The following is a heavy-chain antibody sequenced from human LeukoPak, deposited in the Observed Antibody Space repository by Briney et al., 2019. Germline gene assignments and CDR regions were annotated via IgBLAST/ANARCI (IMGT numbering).Heavy chain of an antibody. D-gene: IGHD6-13*01. J-gene: IGHJ5*02. CDR1: GGSISGYY. CDR2: IYYSGST. Sequence: PSETLSLTCTVSGGSISGYYWSWIRQPPGKGLEWIGYIYYSGSTDYNPSLKSRVTISVDTSKNQFSLKLSSVTAADTAVYYCARGCSAGTPHNWFDPWGQGTLVTVSS. CDR3: ARGCSAGTPHNWFDP. V-gene: IGHV4-59*01.